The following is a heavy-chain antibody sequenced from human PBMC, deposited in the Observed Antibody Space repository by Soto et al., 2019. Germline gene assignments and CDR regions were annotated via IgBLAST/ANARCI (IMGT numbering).Heavy chain of an antibody. CDR1: TDSSSFTNSY. CDR2: SSYNGGT. Sequence: QLQLQESGPGLVQPSETLSLTCTVSTDSSSFTNSYWGWIRQPPGQGLQWIGSSSYNGGTFYNPSLKGRGVISFDTSKKQSALQVTSVTAADTAVYFCARHRIEVVWRGFDFWGQGSPGTVSS. CDR3: ARHRIEVVWRGFDF. D-gene: IGHD3-10*01. J-gene: IGHJ4*02. V-gene: IGHV4-39*01.